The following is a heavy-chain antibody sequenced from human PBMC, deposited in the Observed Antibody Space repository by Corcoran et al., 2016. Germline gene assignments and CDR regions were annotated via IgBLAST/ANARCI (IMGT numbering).Heavy chain of an antibody. D-gene: IGHD2-15*01. CDR1: GGSISSYY. CDR2: IYYSGST. Sequence: QVQLQESGPGLVKPSETLSLTCTVSGGSISSYYWSWIRQPPGKGLEWIGYIYYSGSTNYNPSLKSRVTISVDTSKNQFSLKLSSVTAADTAVYYCARVVVAPEYGMDVWGQGTTVTVSS. J-gene: IGHJ6*02. CDR3: ARVVVAPEYGMDV. V-gene: IGHV4-59*01.